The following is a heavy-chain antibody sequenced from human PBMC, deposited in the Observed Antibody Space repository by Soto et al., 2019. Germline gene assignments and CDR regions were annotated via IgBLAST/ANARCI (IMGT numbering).Heavy chain of an antibody. CDR2: ISIMGGTT. CDR1: GINFNNYA. J-gene: IGHJ4*02. V-gene: IGHV3-23*01. D-gene: IGHD3-3*01. CDR3: ATFMTVTGAVWSGASAF. Sequence: GRYLRLSCATSGINFNNYAMGWVRQAPGERLEWGSFISIMGGTTDYADSVKGRFPISRDNSTKPAFLRMNTRGAEDPAIFHCATFMTVTGAVWSGASAFWAQGTWVPVS.